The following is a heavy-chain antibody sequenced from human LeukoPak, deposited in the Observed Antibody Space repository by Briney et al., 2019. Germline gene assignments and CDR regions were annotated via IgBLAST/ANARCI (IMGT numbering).Heavy chain of an antibody. CDR2: ISESGGST. D-gene: IGHD2-15*01. CDR1: GFPFSSSA. J-gene: IGHJ6*02. CDR3: AKTPAGGRYFYCYGMDV. V-gene: IGHV3-23*01. Sequence: GGSLRLSCAASGFPFSSSAMSWVRQAPGKGLEWVSLISESGGSTNDAGSVKGRFTISRDNSKNTLYLQMNSLRDEDTAVYYCAKTPAGGRYFYCYGMDVWGQGTTVTVSS.